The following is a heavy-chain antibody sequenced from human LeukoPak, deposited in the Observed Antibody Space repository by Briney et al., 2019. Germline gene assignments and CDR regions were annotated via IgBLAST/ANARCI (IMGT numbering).Heavy chain of an antibody. CDR1: GFTFSSYS. V-gene: IGHV3-21*01. J-gene: IGHJ4*02. CDR2: ISSSSSYI. CDR3: ARDSPYDYVWGSYRYYFDY. D-gene: IGHD3-16*02. Sequence: GGSLRLSCAASGFTFSSYSMNWVRQAPGKGLEWVSSISSSSSYIYYADSVKGRFTISRDNAKNSLYLQMNSLRAEDTAVYYCARDSPYDYVWGSYRYYFDYWGQGTLVTVSS.